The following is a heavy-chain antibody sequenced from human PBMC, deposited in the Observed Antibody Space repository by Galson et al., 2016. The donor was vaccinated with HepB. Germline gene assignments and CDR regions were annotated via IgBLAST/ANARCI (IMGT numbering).Heavy chain of an antibody. CDR3: ARDTGGVFDS. D-gene: IGHD1-26*01. CDR2: IIPIFGTA. CDR1: GGTFSSYA. J-gene: IGHJ4*02. Sequence: SVKVSCKASGGTFSSYAITWVRQAPGQGLEWMGGIIPIFGTANYAQRFQGRVTITADESTNTAYMELSSLRSEDTAVYYCARDTGGVFDSWGQGTLVTVSS. V-gene: IGHV1-69*13.